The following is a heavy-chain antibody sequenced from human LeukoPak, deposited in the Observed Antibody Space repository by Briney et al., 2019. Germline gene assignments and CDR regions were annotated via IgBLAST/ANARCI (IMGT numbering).Heavy chain of an antibody. Sequence: SGGSLRLSCAASGFTFSGYTLTWIRQAPGKGLEGVSYISSSSGTIYYADSVKGRLTISRDNAKNSLYLQMNSLRAEDTAVYHCARGTTVTTSAYFDYWGQGTLVTVSS. CDR2: ISSSSGTI. CDR3: ARGTTVTTSAYFDY. D-gene: IGHD4-17*01. CDR1: GFTFSGYT. J-gene: IGHJ4*02. V-gene: IGHV3-48*01.